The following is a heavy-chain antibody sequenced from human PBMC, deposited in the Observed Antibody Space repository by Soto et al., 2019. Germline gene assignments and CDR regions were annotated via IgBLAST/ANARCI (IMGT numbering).Heavy chain of an antibody. D-gene: IGHD1-7*01. CDR1: GFTFSSYA. CDR3: AKDRGITGTIGWFDP. Sequence: GGSLRLSCAASGFTFSSYAMSWVRQAPGKGLEWVSAISGSGGSTYYADSVKGRFTISRDNSKNTLYLQMNSLRAEDTAVYYCAKDRGITGTIGWFDPWGQGTLVTVSS. CDR2: ISGSGGST. J-gene: IGHJ5*02. V-gene: IGHV3-23*01.